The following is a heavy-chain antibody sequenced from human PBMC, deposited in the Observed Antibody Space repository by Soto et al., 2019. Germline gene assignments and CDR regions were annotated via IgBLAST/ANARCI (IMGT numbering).Heavy chain of an antibody. Sequence: ASVKVSCKTSGYTFTRHWMHWVRQAPGQGLEWVRIINPDDYTTSYAQKFQGRVTLTRDTSTSTVFMELTSLTSEDTAIYYCARYQSGTAYGYAWWGFDPWGQGTPVTVPS. J-gene: IGHJ5*02. CDR2: INPDDYTT. CDR3: ARYQSGTAYGYAWWGFDP. CDR1: GYTFTRHW. D-gene: IGHD5-18*01. V-gene: IGHV1-46*01.